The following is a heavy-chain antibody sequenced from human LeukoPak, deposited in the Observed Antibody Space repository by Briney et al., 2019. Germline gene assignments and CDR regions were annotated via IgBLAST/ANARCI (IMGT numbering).Heavy chain of an antibody. CDR3: ARQPSPPGRYFDWLFYFDY. J-gene: IGHJ4*02. CDR1: GYTFTSYG. D-gene: IGHD3-9*01. Sequence: ASVKVSCKASGYTFTSYGISWVRQAPGQGLEWMGWISAYNGNTNYAQKLQGRVTMTTDTSTSTAYMELRSLRSDDMAVYYYARQPSPPGRYFDWLFYFDYWGQGTLVTVSS. V-gene: IGHV1-18*03. CDR2: ISAYNGNT.